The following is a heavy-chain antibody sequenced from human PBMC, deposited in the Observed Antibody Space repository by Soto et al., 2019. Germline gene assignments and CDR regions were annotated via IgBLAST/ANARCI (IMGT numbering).Heavy chain of an antibody. V-gene: IGHV1-69*06. D-gene: IGHD2-2*01. J-gene: IGHJ4*02. Sequence: QVQLVQSGAEVKSPGASVKVSCKASGYIFTAYYIHWVRQAPGQGLEWMAGIIPIFGTPNYAQKFQGRVTITADKSTSTAYMELNSPRSEDTAVYYCAGRCDGTNCLAHFDYWGQGTLVTVSS. CDR3: AGRCDGTNCLAHFDY. CDR2: IIPIFGTP. CDR1: GYIFTAYY.